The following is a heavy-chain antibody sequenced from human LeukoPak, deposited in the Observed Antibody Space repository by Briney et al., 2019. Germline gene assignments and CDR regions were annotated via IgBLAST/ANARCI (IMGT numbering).Heavy chain of an antibody. J-gene: IGHJ4*02. V-gene: IGHV3-74*01. D-gene: IGHD6-19*01. Sequence: GGSLRLSCAASGFTFSDHWMHWVRQVPGKGLLWVARMNSDGTTTNYADSVKGRFTIPRDNAENTLFLQMNSLGADDTAVYYCARAGWYRFDYWGQGTLVTVSS. CDR2: MNSDGTTT. CDR3: ARAGWYRFDY. CDR1: GFTFSDHW.